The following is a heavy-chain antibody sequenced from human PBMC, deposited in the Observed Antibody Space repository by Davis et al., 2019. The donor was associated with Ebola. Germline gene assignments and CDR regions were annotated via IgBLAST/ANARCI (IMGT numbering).Heavy chain of an antibody. CDR2: ISYDGSNK. Sequence: GESLKISCAASGFTFSSYAMHWVRQAPGKGLEWVAVISYDGSNKYYADSVKGRFTISRDNSKNTLYLQMNSLRAEDTAVYYCARDAYYYDSSGYYYVGYYGMDVWGKGTTVTVSS. CDR1: GFTFSSYA. J-gene: IGHJ6*04. CDR3: ARDAYYYDSSGYYYVGYYGMDV. D-gene: IGHD3-22*01. V-gene: IGHV3-30-3*01.